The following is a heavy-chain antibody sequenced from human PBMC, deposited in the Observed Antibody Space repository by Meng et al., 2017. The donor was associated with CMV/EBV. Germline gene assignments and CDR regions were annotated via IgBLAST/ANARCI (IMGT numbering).Heavy chain of an antibody. V-gene: IGHV4-4*07. Sequence: VQPPRWGPGLLKLSETLSPTCTFPGGSISSYSWSWIRQPAGKGLEWIGRIYTSGSTNYNPSLKSRVTMSVDTSKNQFSLKLSSVTAADTAVYYCARSMVVAGDWFDPWGQGTLVTVSS. CDR2: IYTSGST. D-gene: IGHD2-15*01. CDR1: GGSISSYS. J-gene: IGHJ5*02. CDR3: ARSMVVAGDWFDP.